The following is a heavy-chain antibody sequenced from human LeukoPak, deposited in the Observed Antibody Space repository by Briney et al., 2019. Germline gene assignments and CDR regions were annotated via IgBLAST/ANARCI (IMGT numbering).Heavy chain of an antibody. CDR2: ISGSDSET. CDR1: GFSFSINY. V-gene: IGHV3-23*01. CDR3: AKRIRDGYNTPIDY. Sequence: PGGSLRLSCAASGFSFSINYMSWVRQGPGKGLEWVSGISGSDSETSYADSVKGRFTISRDNSKNTLFLEMNSLRAEDTAIYYCAKRIRDGYNTPIDYWGQGTLVTVSS. J-gene: IGHJ4*02. D-gene: IGHD5-24*01.